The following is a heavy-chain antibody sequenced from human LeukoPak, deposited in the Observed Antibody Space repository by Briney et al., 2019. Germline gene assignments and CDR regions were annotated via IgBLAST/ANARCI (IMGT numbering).Heavy chain of an antibody. CDR1: GFTFSKAW. D-gene: IGHD2-8*01. V-gene: IGHV3-15*01. CDR2: IKSKIDGETT. J-gene: IGHJ4*02. CDR3: VTPLMKTSNY. Sequence: PGGTLRHSSAESGFTFSKAWMSWVRQAPGKGLELVGRIKSKIDGETTDYAAPVKGIFTISRDDSKNTLYLQMSSLNPEDTAVYYCVTPLMKTSNYWGQGTLVTVTS.